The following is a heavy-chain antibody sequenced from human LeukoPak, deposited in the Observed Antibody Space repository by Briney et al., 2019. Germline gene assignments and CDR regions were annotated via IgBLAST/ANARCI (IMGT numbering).Heavy chain of an antibody. CDR3: ARDVLADTRPFDY. D-gene: IGHD6-25*01. CDR2: IYYSGST. J-gene: IGHJ4*02. Sequence: SQTLSLTCTVSGGSISSGGYYWSWIRQHPGKGLEWIGYIYYSGSTYYNPSLKSRVTISVDTSKNQFSLKLSSVTAADTAVYYCARDVLADTRPFDYWGQGTLVTVSS. V-gene: IGHV4-31*03. CDR1: GGSISSGGYY.